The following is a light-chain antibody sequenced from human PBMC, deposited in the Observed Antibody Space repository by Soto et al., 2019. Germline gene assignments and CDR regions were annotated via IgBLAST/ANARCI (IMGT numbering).Light chain of an antibody. V-gene: IGLV3-1*01. J-gene: IGLJ1*01. CDR2: QDN. Sequence: ELTQPPSVSVSPGQTASITCSGDKLGDRYAAWYQQKPGQSPVFVIYQDNKRPSGIPERISGSNSGNSATLTISGTQSMDEADYYCQAWDSSTLYVFGTGTKLTVL. CDR1: KLGDRY. CDR3: QAWDSSTLYV.